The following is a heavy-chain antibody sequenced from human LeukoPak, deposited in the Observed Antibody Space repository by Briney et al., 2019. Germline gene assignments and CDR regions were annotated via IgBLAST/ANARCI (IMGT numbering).Heavy chain of an antibody. CDR1: GFSFRTYG. Sequence: GESLKISCAASGFSFRTYGMHWVRQAPGKGLEWVAFIPSDGRYKYYADSVKGRFTIYRENSKNTLYLQMNSLRPEDMAVYHCAKNGDQRIYYHYMDVWGKGTTVTVSS. CDR3: AKNGDQRIYYHYMDV. D-gene: IGHD4-17*01. V-gene: IGHV3-30*02. J-gene: IGHJ6*03. CDR2: IPSDGRYK.